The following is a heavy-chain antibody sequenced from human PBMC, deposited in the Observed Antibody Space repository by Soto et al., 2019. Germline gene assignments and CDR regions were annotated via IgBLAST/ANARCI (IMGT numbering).Heavy chain of an antibody. Sequence: SETLSLTCTVSGGSISSYYWSWIRQPPGKGLEWIGYIYYSGSTNYNPSLKSRVTISVDTSKNQFSLKLSSVTAADTAVYYCARSDSLFGVTAGYSNNCFDPWGQGTLVTVSS. D-gene: IGHD2-21*02. CDR3: ARSDSLFGVTAGYSNNCFDP. CDR2: IYYSGST. V-gene: IGHV4-59*01. J-gene: IGHJ5*02. CDR1: GGSISSYY.